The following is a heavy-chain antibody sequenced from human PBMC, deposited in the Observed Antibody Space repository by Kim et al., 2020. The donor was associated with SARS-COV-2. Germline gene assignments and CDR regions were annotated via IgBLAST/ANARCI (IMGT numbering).Heavy chain of an antibody. CDR2: ISYDGSNK. J-gene: IGHJ6*02. CDR3: AKELITPAYSSSWNYYYYGMDV. CDR1: GFTFSSYG. D-gene: IGHD6-13*01. Sequence: GGSLRLSCAASGFTFSSYGMHWVRQAPGKGLEWVAVISYDGSNKYYADSVKGRFTISRDNSKNTLYLQMNSLRAEDTAVYYCAKELITPAYSSSWNYYYYGMDVWGQGTTVTVSS. V-gene: IGHV3-30*18.